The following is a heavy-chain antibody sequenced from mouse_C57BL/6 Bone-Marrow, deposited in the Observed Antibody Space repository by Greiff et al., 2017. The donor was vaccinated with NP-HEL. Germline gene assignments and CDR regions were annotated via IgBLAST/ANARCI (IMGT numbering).Heavy chain of an antibody. V-gene: IGHV3-6*01. CDR2: ISYDGSN. CDR3: ASLLRWRNWFAY. CDR1: GYSITSGYY. D-gene: IGHD1-1*01. Sequence: EVKLEESGPGLVKPSQSLSLTCSVTGYSITSGYYWNWIRQFPGNKLEWMGYISYDGSNNYNPSLKNRISITRDTSKNQFFLKLNSVTTEDTATYYCASLLRWRNWFAYWGQGTLVTVSA. J-gene: IGHJ3*01.